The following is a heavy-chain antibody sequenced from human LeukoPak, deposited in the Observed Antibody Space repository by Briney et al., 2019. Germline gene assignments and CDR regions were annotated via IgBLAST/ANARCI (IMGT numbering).Heavy chain of an antibody. J-gene: IGHJ4*02. CDR2: IYPSGST. Sequence: SETLSLTCTVSGYSLSSGYYWGWIRPPPGKGLEWIGSIYPSGSTYYNLSLESRVTISVDTSQNQFSLKLSSVTAADTAVYYCARRPVVVTAGFDYWGQGTLVTVSS. V-gene: IGHV4-38-2*02. D-gene: IGHD2-21*02. CDR3: ARRPVVVTAGFDY. CDR1: GYSLSSGYY.